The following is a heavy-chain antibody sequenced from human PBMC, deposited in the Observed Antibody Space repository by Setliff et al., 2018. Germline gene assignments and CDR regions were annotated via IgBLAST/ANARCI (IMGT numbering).Heavy chain of an antibody. Sequence: YTFTNYGVTWVRQAPGQGLEWMGWIGAYNGNTYNAHKFQGRGTMTTDTSTSTAYMELRSLRSDDTAVYYCARDLGRGYYYDSSGQKVGDYWGQGTLVTVSS. D-gene: IGHD3-22*01. CDR2: IGAYNGNT. CDR3: ARDLGRGYYYDSSGQKVGDY. J-gene: IGHJ4*02. V-gene: IGHV1-18*01. CDR1: YTFTNYG.